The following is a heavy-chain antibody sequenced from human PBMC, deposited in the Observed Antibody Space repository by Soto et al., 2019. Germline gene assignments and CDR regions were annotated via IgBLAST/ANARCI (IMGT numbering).Heavy chain of an antibody. CDR2: IKQDASEK. D-gene: IGHD2-2*01. CDR1: GFTFGTYW. CDR3: AREPAVVPFDY. Sequence: EVQLVESGGGLVQPGGSLRLSCAASGFTFGTYWMSWVRQAPGKGLEWVANIKQDASEKHYVDSVEGRFTISRDNAKNSLFLHMNCLKTEDTAVYYCAREPAVVPFDYWGQGALVTVSS. V-gene: IGHV3-7*01. J-gene: IGHJ4*02.